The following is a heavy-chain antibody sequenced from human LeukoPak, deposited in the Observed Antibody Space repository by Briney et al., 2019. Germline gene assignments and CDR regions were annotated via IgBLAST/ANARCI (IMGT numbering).Heavy chain of an antibody. V-gene: IGHV3-23*01. CDR3: AIGFSGSRGYNYFDP. J-gene: IGHJ5*02. CDR1: GFIFINYA. CDR2: ISGGGADT. Sequence: GGSLRLSCVGSGFIFINYAMSWVRQTPEKGLEWVSAISGGGADTFYADSVKGRFTISRDNPKNTLYLEVSGLRVEDTAIYYCAIGFSGSRGYNYFDPWGQGTLVTVSS. D-gene: IGHD5-24*01.